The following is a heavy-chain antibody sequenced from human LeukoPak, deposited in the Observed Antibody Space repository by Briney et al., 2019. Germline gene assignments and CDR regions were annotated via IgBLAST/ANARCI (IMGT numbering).Heavy chain of an antibody. V-gene: IGHV4-59*01. D-gene: IGHD6-13*01. J-gene: IGHJ4*02. CDR1: GGSISGYY. CDR2: IYYSGST. CDR3: ARHRYSSSWYIDY. Sequence: SETLSLTCTVSGGSISGYYWSWIRHPPGKGLEWIGYIYYSGSTNYNSSLKSRVTISLDTSKNQFSLKLNSVTAADTAVYYCARHRYSSSWYIDYWGQGTLVTVSS.